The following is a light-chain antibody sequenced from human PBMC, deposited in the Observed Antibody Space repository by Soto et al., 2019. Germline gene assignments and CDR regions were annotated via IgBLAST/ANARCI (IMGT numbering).Light chain of an antibody. CDR2: DAS. Sequence: EIVLTQSPATLSLSPGERATLSCRASQSVSSYLAWYQQKPGQAPRVLIYDASNRATGIRARFSASGSWTDFTLTISSLEPEDFAVYYCQERSNWPWTFGQGTKVEIK. CDR1: QSVSSY. J-gene: IGKJ1*01. V-gene: IGKV3-11*01. CDR3: QERSNWPWT.